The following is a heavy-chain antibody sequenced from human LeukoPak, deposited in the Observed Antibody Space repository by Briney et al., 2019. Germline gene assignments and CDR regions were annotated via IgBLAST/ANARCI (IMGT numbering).Heavy chain of an antibody. D-gene: IGHD6-6*01. V-gene: IGHV1-69*13. CDR2: IIPIFGTT. CDR3: ARAPSEGAFDI. Sequence: SVKVSCKASGYTFTSYGISWVRQAPGQGLEWMGGIIPIFGTTNYAQKFQGRVAITADESTSTVYMELSSLRSEDTAVYYCARAPSEGAFDIWGQGTMVTVSS. CDR1: GYTFTSYG. J-gene: IGHJ3*02.